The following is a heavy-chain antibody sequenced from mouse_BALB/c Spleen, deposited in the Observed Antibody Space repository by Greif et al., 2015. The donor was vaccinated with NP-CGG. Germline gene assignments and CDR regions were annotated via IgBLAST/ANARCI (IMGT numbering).Heavy chain of an antibody. D-gene: IGHD1-1*01. CDR3: ARGRVVATDYAMDY. J-gene: IGHJ4*01. Sequence: VQLQQSGAELMKPGASVKISCKATGYTFSSYWIEWVKQRPGHGLEWIGEILPGSGSTNYNEKFKGKATFTADTSSNTAYMQLSSLTSEDSAVYYCARGRVVATDYAMDYWGQGTSVTVSS. V-gene: IGHV1-9*01. CDR1: GYTFSSYW. CDR2: ILPGSGST.